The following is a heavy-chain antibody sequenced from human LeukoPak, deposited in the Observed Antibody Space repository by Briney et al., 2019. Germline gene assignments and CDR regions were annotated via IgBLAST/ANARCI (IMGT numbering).Heavy chain of an antibody. D-gene: IGHD3-10*01. J-gene: IGHJ6*03. CDR1: GFTFSSYG. CDR2: ISYDGSNK. V-gene: IGHV3-30*18. Sequence: GRSLRLSCAASGFTFSSYGMHWVRQAPGKGLEWVAVISYDGSNKYYADSVKGRFTISRDNSKNTLYLQMNSLRAEDTAVYYCAKAYKDGSGSYRDYYMDVWGKGTTVTVSS. CDR3: AKAYKDGSGSYRDYYMDV.